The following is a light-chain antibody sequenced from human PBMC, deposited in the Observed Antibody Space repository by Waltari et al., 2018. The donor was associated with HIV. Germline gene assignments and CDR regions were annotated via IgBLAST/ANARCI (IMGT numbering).Light chain of an antibody. J-gene: IGKJ4*01. Sequence: EIVLPQSPVTLSVSPGARASLSCRASQSISNNLAWYQHKPGQAPRLLIYDASNRATGIPARFIGSGSGTDFTLTISSLEPEDFAVYSCQQHSSWPLTFGGGTKVEIK. CDR2: DAS. CDR1: QSISNN. CDR3: QQHSSWPLT. V-gene: IGKV3-11*01.